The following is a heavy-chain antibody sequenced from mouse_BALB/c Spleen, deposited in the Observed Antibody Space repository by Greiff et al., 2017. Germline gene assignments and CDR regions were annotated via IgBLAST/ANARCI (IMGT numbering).Heavy chain of an antibody. V-gene: IGHV5-6-4*01. D-gene: IGHD1-1*01. CDR1: GFTFSSYT. CDR3: TGDGIIATVDYYAMDY. Sequence: EVMLVESGGGLVKPGGSLKLSCAASGFTFSSYTMSWVRQTPEKRLEWVATISSGGSYTYYPDSVKGGFTISRDNAKNTLCLQMRSLKSEDTAMYYCTGDGIIATVDYYAMDYWGQGTSVTVSS. J-gene: IGHJ4*01. CDR2: ISSGGSYT.